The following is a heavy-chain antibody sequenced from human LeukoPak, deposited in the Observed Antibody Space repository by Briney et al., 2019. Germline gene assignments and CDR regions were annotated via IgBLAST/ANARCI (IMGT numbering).Heavy chain of an antibody. D-gene: IGHD2-2*01. Sequence: GASVKVSCKASGYTFTGYYLHWVRQAPGQGLEWMGWINPNSGGTNYAQNFQGRVTMTRDTSISTAYLELSSLRSDDTAVYYCAREAHCSRSSCEIDFWGQGTLVTVSS. CDR1: GYTFTGYY. V-gene: IGHV1-2*02. CDR3: AREAHCSRSSCEIDF. J-gene: IGHJ4*02. CDR2: INPNSGGT.